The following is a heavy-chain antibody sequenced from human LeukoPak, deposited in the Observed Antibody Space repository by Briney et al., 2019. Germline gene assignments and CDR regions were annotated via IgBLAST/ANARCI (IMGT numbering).Heavy chain of an antibody. Sequence: SETLSLTCTVSGGSISIYYWSCIRHPPGAGQGRVGYIFYSGSTNYNLSLTSRVTISIDTSNHNFSLNLSSVTAADTAVYYCARYGSGTGYYPFDIWGQGTMVTVSS. CDR1: GGSISIYY. D-gene: IGHD3/OR15-3a*01. CDR3: ARYGSGTGYYPFDI. CDR2: IFYSGST. V-gene: IGHV4-59*01. J-gene: IGHJ3*02.